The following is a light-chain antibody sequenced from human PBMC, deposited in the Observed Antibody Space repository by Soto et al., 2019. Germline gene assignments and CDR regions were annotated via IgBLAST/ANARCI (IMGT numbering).Light chain of an antibody. V-gene: IGKV3-15*01. CDR1: QSVSSN. J-gene: IGKJ2*01. Sequence: EIVMTQSPATLSVSPGERATLSCRASQSVSSNLAWYQQKPGQAPRLLIYGASTRATGIPARFSGSGSGTEFTLTISSLQSEDFAVYYCQQYNNWPQTFGKRNKLAIK. CDR2: GAS. CDR3: QQYNNWPQT.